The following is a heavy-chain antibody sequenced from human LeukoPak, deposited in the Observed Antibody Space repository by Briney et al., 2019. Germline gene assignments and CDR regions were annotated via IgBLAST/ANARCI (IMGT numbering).Heavy chain of an antibody. CDR3: ARGPNYMDV. V-gene: IGHV4-38-2*02. CDR1: GYSISSGYY. CDR2: IYRSGST. Sequence: SETLPLTCIVSGYSISSGYYWGWIRQPPGKGLEWIGSIYRSGSTYYNPPLKSRVTISVDTSKNQFSLKLSSVTAADTAVYYCARGPNYMDVWGKGTTVTVSS. J-gene: IGHJ6*03.